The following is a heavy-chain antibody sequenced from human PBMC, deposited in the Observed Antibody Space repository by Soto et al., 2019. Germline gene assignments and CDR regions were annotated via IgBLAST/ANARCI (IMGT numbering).Heavy chain of an antibody. J-gene: IGHJ4*02. CDR2: TSGSGGST. CDR3: AKNRDQWELLSPVDY. Sequence: GGSLRLSCAASGFTFSSYAMSWVRQGPGKGLEWVSGTSGSGGSTYYADSVKGRFTISRGNSKNTLYLQMNSLRAGDTAVYYCAKNRDQWELLSPVDYWGQGTLVTVSS. V-gene: IGHV3-23*01. CDR1: GFTFSSYA. D-gene: IGHD1-26*01.